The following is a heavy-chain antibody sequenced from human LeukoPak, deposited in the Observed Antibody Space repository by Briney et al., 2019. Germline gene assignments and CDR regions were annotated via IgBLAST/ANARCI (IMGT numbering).Heavy chain of an antibody. CDR2: IYYSGST. CDR3: ARRTRGWYGY. V-gene: IGHV4-39*01. J-gene: IGHJ4*02. Sequence: SETLSLTCTVSGGSISSSSYYWGWIREPPGKGLEWIGSIYYSGSTYYNPSLKSRVTISVDTSKNQFSLKLSSVTAADTAVYYCARRTRGWYGYWGQGTLVTVSS. CDR1: GGSISSSSYY. D-gene: IGHD6-19*01.